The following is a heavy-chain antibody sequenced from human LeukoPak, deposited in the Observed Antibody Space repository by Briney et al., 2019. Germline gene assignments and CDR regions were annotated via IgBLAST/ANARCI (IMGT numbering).Heavy chain of an antibody. CDR1: GFTVSSNY. J-gene: IGHJ5*02. V-gene: IGHV3-66*01. CDR2: IYSGGST. D-gene: IGHD2-21*01. Sequence: AGGSLRLSCAASGFTVSSNYMSWVRQAPGKGLEWVSVIYSGGSTYYADSVKGRFTISRDNSKNTLYLQMNSLRGEDTAVYYCARGAWHSDSWYSFDPWGQGTLVTVSS. CDR3: ARGAWHSDSWYSFDP.